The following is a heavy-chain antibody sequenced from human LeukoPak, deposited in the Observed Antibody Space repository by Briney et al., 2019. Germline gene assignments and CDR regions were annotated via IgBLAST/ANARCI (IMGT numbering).Heavy chain of an antibody. D-gene: IGHD3-9*01. CDR2: INPNGGGT. CDR1: GYTFTGYY. V-gene: IGHV1-2*02. J-gene: IGHJ6*02. CDR3: ARVFVEAYYDILTGPSPFYYYYYGMDV. Sequence: GASVKLSCKASGYTFTGYYMHWVRQAPGQGLEWMGWINPNGGGTNYAQKFQGRVTMTRDTSISTAYMELSRLRSDDTAVYYCARVFVEAYYDILTGPSPFYYYYYGMDVWGQGTTVSVSS.